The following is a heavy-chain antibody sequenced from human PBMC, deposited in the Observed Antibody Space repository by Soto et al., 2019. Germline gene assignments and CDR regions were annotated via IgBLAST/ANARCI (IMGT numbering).Heavy chain of an antibody. Sequence: LRLSCAASGFSFSSYAMSWVRQAPGKGLEWVSGIRDSGGNTYYADSVKGRFTISRDNSKNTLYLQMDSLRAEDTAVYYCAKSGGFSGYDWRGYYYYGMDVWGQGTTVTVSS. CDR3: AKSGGFSGYDWRGYYYYGMDV. V-gene: IGHV3-23*01. D-gene: IGHD5-12*01. CDR1: GFSFSSYA. CDR2: IRDSGGNT. J-gene: IGHJ6*02.